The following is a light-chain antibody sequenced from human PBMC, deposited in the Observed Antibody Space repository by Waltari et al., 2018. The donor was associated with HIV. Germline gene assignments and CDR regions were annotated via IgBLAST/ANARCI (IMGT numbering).Light chain of an antibody. CDR2: EVS. Sequence: QSALTQPASVSGSPGQSITISCTGTSRDVGSYNLLSWYQQYPGKVPKLMIYEVSKRPSGVSNRFAGAKSGNTAALTITGLQAEDEADYYCCSYAGSSTPFVFGTATKVTVL. CDR1: SRDVGSYNL. J-gene: IGLJ1*01. V-gene: IGLV2-23*02. CDR3: CSYAGSSTPFV.